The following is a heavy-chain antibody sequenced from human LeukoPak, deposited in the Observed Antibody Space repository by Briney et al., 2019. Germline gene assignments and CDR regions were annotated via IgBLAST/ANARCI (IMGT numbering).Heavy chain of an antibody. J-gene: IGHJ4*02. Sequence: GGSLRLSCAASGFTFSSYGMHWVRQAPGKGLGWVAFIWYDGSNKYYADSVKGRFTISRDNSKNTLYLQMNSLRAEDTAVYYCARNNYYGSGSYYVYWGQGTLVTVSS. D-gene: IGHD3-10*01. CDR2: IWYDGSNK. CDR3: ARNNYYGSGSYYVY. CDR1: GFTFSSYG. V-gene: IGHV3-30*02.